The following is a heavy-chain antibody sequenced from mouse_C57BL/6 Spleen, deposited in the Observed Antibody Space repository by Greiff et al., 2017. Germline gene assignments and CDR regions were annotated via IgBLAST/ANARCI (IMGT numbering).Heavy chain of an antibody. J-gene: IGHJ2*01. CDR3: ARQFLFTTVVAKDY. CDR2: IYPGSGST. V-gene: IGHV1-55*01. CDR1: GYTFTSYW. Sequence: QVQLQQPGAELVKPGASVKMSCKASGYTFTSYWITWVKQRPGQGLEWIGDIYPGSGSTNYNEKFKSKATLPVDTSSSTAYMQLSSLTSEDSAVYYCARQFLFTTVVAKDYWGQGTTLTVSS. D-gene: IGHD1-1*01.